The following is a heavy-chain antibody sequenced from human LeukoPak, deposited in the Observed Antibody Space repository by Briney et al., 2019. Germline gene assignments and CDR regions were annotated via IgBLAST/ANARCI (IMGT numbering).Heavy chain of an antibody. D-gene: IGHD2-15*01. V-gene: IGHV3-13*01. Sequence: GGSLRLSCAASGFTFSKDDFNWVRQAPGKGLEWVAAIGVTGDTYYAAYVKGRFTISSEDAANSLYLQMRSLRAGDTALYYCTKEFCGSRAACAGGSYYDFWGRGALVTVSS. CDR3: TKEFCGSRAACAGGSYYDF. J-gene: IGHJ2*01. CDR1: GFTFSKDD. CDR2: IGVTGDT.